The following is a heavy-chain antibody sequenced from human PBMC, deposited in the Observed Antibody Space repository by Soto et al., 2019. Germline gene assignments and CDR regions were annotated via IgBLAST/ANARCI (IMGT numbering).Heavy chain of an antibody. CDR1: GVSFSGYY. Sequence: ALETLSLTRAVYGVSFSGYYWGWVRQPPGKGVGWIGEINHSGSTNYNPSLKSRVTISVDTSKNQFSLKLSSVTAADTAVYYCARGPSVYYGSGAHYYYYYMDVWGKGTTVTVSS. CDR2: INHSGST. J-gene: IGHJ6*03. D-gene: IGHD3-10*01. V-gene: IGHV4-34*01. CDR3: ARGPSVYYGSGAHYYYYYMDV.